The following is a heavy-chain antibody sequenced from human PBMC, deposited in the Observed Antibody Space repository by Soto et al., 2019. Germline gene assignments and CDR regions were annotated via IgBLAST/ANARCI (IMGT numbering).Heavy chain of an antibody. V-gene: IGHV1-2*02. CDR3: ARGAQGFFPVSGIYFYFDH. CDR1: GSIFTDHL. Sequence: GASVKVSCKTSGSIFTDHLIHWVRQSPGQGLQWVGWVHPDSGGTNVAQAFQDRVTMTADTSITTAYMDLARLRPDDTAIFYCARGAQGFFPVSGIYFYFDHWGQGTPVTVSS. CDR2: VHPDSGGT. J-gene: IGHJ4*02. D-gene: IGHD3-22*01.